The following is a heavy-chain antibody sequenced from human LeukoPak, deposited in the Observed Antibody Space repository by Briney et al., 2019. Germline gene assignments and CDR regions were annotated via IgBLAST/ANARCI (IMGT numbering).Heavy chain of an antibody. CDR3: ARDTPPYWLLYYYYYYGMDV. CDR1: GYTFTSYD. V-gene: IGHV1-8*01. J-gene: IGHJ6*02. D-gene: IGHD3-9*01. CDR2: MNPNSGNT. Sequence: GASVKVSCKASGYTFTSYDINWVRQATGQGLEWMGWMNPNSGNTSYAQKFQGRFTMTRNTSISTAYMELSSLRSEDTAVYYCARDTPPYWLLYYYYYYGMDVWGQGTTVTVSS.